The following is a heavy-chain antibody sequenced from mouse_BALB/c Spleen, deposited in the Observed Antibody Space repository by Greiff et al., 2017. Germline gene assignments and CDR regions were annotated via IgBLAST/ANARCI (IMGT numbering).Heavy chain of an antibody. J-gene: IGHJ1*01. D-gene: IGHD1-2*01. Sequence: QVQLQQPGAELVKPGASVKLSCKASGYTFTSYYMYWVKQRPGQGLEWIGGINPSNGGTNFNEKFKSKATLTVDKSSSTAYMQLSSLTSEDSAVYYCTRSLTTTATLYWYFDVWGAGTTVTVSS. V-gene: IGHV1S81*02. CDR3: TRSLTTTATLYWYFDV. CDR2: INPSNGGT. CDR1: GYTFTSYY.